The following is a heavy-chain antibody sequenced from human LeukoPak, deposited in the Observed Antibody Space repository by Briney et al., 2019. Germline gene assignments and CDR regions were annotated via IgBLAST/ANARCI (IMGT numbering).Heavy chain of an antibody. CDR1: GFTFSSYV. V-gene: IGHV3-30*18. CDR2: ISYDGSNK. J-gene: IGHJ4*02. D-gene: IGHD6-19*01. CDR3: AKTGSGWYFDY. Sequence: PGRPLRLSCAASGFTFSSYVMHWVRQAPGKGLEWVAVISYDGSNKYYADSVKGRFTISRDNSKNTLYLQMNSLRPEDTSVYYCAKTGSGWYFDYWGQGTLVTVSS.